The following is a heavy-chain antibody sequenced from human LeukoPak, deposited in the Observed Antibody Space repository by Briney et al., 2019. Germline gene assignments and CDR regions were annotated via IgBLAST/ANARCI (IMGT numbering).Heavy chain of an antibody. V-gene: IGHV3-23*01. CDR3: ANRPRGDFDY. D-gene: IGHD1-14*01. Sequence: GGSLRLSCAASGFTFSSYAMHWVRQAPGKGLEWVSSISGSGGGTYYADSVKGRFTISRDNSKNTLYLQMNSLRAEDTAVYYCANRPRGDFDYWGQGTLVTVSS. CDR2: ISGSGGGT. CDR1: GFTFSSYA. J-gene: IGHJ4*02.